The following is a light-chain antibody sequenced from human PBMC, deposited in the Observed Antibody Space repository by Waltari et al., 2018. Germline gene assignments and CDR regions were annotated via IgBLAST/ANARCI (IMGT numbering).Light chain of an antibody. J-gene: IGLJ3*02. V-gene: IGLV2-11*01. CDR1: TSDSGGYQH. CDR2: AVT. Sequence: QSALTQPRPVSGSPGQSVPLPCPGTTSDSGGYQHVTWYQQHPGEAPTLIFYAVTKRPSGVPGRFSGSKSGNTASLTISGLQAEDEADYYCCSFAGSYTWVFGGGTKVTVL. CDR3: CSFAGSYTWV.